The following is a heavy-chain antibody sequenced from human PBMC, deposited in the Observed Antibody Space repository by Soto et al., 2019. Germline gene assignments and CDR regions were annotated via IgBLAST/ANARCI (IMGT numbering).Heavy chain of an antibody. Sequence: GGSLRLSCAVSGFSFRTYAMSWVRQLPGKGLEWVSGISGQEGFTYYADSVKGRVTISRDISSSTLYLEMHSLGAEDTAVYYCAKEGAEVGTPVFDYWGQGSLVTVSS. CDR3: AKEGAEVGTPVFDY. CDR1: GFSFRTYA. V-gene: IGHV3-23*01. D-gene: IGHD6-19*01. J-gene: IGHJ4*02. CDR2: ISGQEGFT.